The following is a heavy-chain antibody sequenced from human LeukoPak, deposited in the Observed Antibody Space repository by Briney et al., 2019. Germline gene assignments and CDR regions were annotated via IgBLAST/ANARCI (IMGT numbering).Heavy chain of an antibody. CDR1: GGSFSGYY. J-gene: IGHJ4*02. D-gene: IGHD2-21*02. V-gene: IGHV4-34*01. CDR3: ARLAADLAYCGGDCYPNFDY. CDR2: INHSGST. Sequence: SETLSLTCAVYGGSFSGYYWSWIRQPPGKGLEWIGEINHSGSTSYNPSLKSRVTISVDTSKNQFSLKLSSVTAADTAVYYCARLAADLAYCGGDCYPNFDYWGQGTLVTVSS.